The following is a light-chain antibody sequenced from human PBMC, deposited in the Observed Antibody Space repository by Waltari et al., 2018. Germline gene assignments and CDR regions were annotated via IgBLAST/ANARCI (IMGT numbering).Light chain of an antibody. CDR2: GAS. CDR1: QSISNW. Sequence: DIQMTQSPSSVSAFVGDRVTITCRASQSISNWLAWYQQKPGKAPKLLIYGASDLHSGVPSRFSGSGAGTDFTLTISSLQAEDFATYYCQQLNSDPWMFGQGTKVEIK. CDR3: QQLNSDPWM. V-gene: IGKV1-12*01. J-gene: IGKJ1*01.